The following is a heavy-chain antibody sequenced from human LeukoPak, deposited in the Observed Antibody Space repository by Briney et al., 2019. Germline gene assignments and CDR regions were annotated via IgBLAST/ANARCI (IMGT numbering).Heavy chain of an antibody. CDR3: ARAGYYYDSSGYYHDAFDI. CDR2: INHSGST. D-gene: IGHD3-22*01. V-gene: IGHV4-34*01. CDR1: GGSFSGYY. Sequence: PSETLSLSCAVSGGSFSGYYWSWIRQPPGKGLEWIGEINHSGSTNYNPSLKSRVTISVDTSKNQFSLKLSSVTAADTAVYYCARAGYYYDSSGYYHDAFDIWGRGTMVTVSS. J-gene: IGHJ3*02.